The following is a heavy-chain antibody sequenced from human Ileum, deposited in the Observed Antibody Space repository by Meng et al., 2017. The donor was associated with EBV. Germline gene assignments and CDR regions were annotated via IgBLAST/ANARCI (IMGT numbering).Heavy chain of an antibody. V-gene: IGHV4-59*01. CDR2: ISHSGST. J-gene: IGHJ5*01. D-gene: IGHD2-21*01. CDR1: GGSISSSY. CDR3: AMRKVEMRAITPDNWLDP. Sequence: QVRVWAVGPVSVKTSATLSLTCTVSGGSISSSYWNWVRQSPGKGLEWIGRISHSGSTKYNPSLQSRVTISVDTSKNQVSLKLSSVTPADTAVYYCAMRKVEMRAITPDNWLDPWGQGTLVTVSS.